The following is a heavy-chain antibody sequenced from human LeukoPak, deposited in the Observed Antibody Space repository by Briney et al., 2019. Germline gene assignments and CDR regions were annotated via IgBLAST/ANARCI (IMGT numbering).Heavy chain of an antibody. D-gene: IGHD1-26*01. Sequence: GGSLRLSCAASGLTFSNYAMSWFRQAPGKGLECVSGITSGFTPHYADSVKGRFTISRDNSKNTFHLQMNSLRAEDTAVYYCAKDYSDSRVGDVFLEYWGQGTLVTVSS. CDR1: GLTFSNYA. V-gene: IGHV3-23*01. J-gene: IGHJ4*02. CDR2: ITSGFTP. CDR3: AKDYSDSRVGDVFLEY.